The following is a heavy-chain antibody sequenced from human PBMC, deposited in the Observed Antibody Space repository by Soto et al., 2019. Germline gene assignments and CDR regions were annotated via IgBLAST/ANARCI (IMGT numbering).Heavy chain of an antibody. CDR2: INAGNANT. D-gene: IGHD2-15*01. CDR1: GYTFTTYA. J-gene: IGHJ5*02. V-gene: IGHV1-3*01. Sequence: ASVKVSCKASGYTFTTYAMHWVRQAPGQRLEWMGWINAGNANTKYSQNFQGRITITRDTSASTAYMELSSLRSEDTAVYYCARSETTYCSRGGCYYNWFDPWGQGTLVTVSS. CDR3: ARSETTYCSRGGCYYNWFDP.